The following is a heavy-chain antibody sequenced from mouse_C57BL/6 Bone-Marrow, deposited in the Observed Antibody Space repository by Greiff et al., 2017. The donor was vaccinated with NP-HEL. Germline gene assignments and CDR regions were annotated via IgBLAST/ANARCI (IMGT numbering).Heavy chain of an antibody. V-gene: IGHV1-81*01. Sequence: QVQLKESGAELARPGASVKLSCKASGYTFTSYGISWVKQRTGQGLEWIGEIYPRSGNTYYNEKFKGKATLTADKSSSTAYMELRSLTSEDSAVYFCAREGGLRRDWYFEVWGTGTTVTVSS. CDR1: GYTFTSYG. J-gene: IGHJ1*03. D-gene: IGHD2-4*01. CDR2: IYPRSGNT. CDR3: AREGGLRRDWYFEV.